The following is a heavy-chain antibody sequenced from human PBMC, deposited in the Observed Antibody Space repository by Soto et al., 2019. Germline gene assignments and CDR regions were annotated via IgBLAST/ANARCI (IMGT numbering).Heavy chain of an antibody. CDR2: INGVNGNT. CDR1: GYTFSTSG. D-gene: IGHD6-6*01. Sequence: QVQLVQSGAEVKKAGASVRISCKASGYTFSTSGMHWVRQAPGQGLEWVGWINGVNGNTKYSQKFQDRVTMTKNTSISTAYMELSSLTSEDTAVYYCAREGYSTSSGPRGNWFDPWGQGTLVTVSS. J-gene: IGHJ5*02. V-gene: IGHV1-3*01. CDR3: AREGYSTSSGPRGNWFDP.